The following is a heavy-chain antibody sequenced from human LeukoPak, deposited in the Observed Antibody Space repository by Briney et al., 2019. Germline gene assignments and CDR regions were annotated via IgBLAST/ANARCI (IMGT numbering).Heavy chain of an antibody. V-gene: IGHV4-59*08. CDR1: GGSISSYY. CDR3: ARHQEVDFDL. Sequence: SETLSLTCTVSGGSISSYYWSWIRQPPGKGLEWIGYIYCSGSTNYNPSLKSRVTISVDTSKNHFSLKLSSVTAADTAVYYCARHQEVDFDLWGRGTLVTVSS. J-gene: IGHJ2*01. CDR2: IYCSGST.